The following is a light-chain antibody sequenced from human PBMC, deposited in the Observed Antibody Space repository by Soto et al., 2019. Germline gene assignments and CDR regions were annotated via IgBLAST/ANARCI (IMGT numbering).Light chain of an antibody. CDR3: QRYQSLT. Sequence: EIVLTQSPATLSLSPGERATLSCRASQSVSSCYLAWYQQKPGQAPRLLIDGASSRVTGIPDRFSGSGSGTDFTLTINRLEPEDFAVYYCQRYQSLTFGGGTKVDIK. CDR2: GAS. J-gene: IGKJ4*01. V-gene: IGKV3-20*01. CDR1: QSVSSCY.